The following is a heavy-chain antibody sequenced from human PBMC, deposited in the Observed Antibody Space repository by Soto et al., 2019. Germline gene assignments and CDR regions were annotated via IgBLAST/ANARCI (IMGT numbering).Heavy chain of an antibody. CDR1: GYSFTSYW. D-gene: IGHD6-13*01. Sequence: PGESLKISCKGSGYSFTSYWISWVRQMPGKGLEWMGRIDPSDSYTNYSPSFQGHVTISADKSISTAYLQWSSLKASDTAMYYCASQAFAAAGYYYYGMDVWGQGTTVTVSS. V-gene: IGHV5-10-1*01. CDR3: ASQAFAAAGYYYYGMDV. CDR2: IDPSDSYT. J-gene: IGHJ6*02.